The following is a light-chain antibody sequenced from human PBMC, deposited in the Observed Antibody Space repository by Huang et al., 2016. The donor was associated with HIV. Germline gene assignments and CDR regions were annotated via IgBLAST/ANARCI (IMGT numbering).Light chain of an antibody. J-gene: IGKJ2*01. V-gene: IGKV1-39*01. CDR1: QHIDSY. Sequence: DIQMTQSPSSLSASVGDRVTMSCRASQHIDSYLNWDQQTPGRAPKVLVYAASSLQSEVPARFSGSRSGTDFNLTIDSLQCEDIAIYYCQQTFASPRTFGQGTKLEIK. CDR2: AAS. CDR3: QQTFASPRT.